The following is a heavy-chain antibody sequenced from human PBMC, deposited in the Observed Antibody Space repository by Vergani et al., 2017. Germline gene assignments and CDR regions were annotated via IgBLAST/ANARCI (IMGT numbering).Heavy chain of an antibody. Sequence: VQLVESGGGLVKPGGSLRLSCAASGFTFSNAWMSWIRQPPGKGLEWIGSIYYSGSTYYNPSLKSRVTISVDTSKNQFSPKLSSVTAADTAVYYCARDRYLAHCENWGQGTLVTVSS. V-gene: IGHV4-38-2*02. D-gene: IGHD2-21*01. CDR1: GFTFSNAW. J-gene: IGHJ4*02. CDR2: IYYSGST. CDR3: ARDRYLAHCEN.